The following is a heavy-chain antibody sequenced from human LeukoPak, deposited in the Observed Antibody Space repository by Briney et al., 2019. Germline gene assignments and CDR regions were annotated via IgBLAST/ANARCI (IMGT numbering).Heavy chain of an antibody. Sequence: SETLSLTCTVSGGSISSGGYYWSWIRQHPGKGLEWIGYIYYSGSTYYNPSLKSRVTIPVDTSKNQFSLKLSSVTAADTAVYYCARGGGRGYSYPFDPWGQGTLVTVSS. J-gene: IGHJ5*02. V-gene: IGHV4-31*03. CDR1: GGSISSGGYY. CDR2: IYYSGST. CDR3: ARGGGRGYSYPFDP. D-gene: IGHD5-18*01.